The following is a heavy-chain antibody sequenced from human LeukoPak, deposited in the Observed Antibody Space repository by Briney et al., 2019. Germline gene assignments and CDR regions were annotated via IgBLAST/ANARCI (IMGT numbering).Heavy chain of an antibody. CDR2: IKSKTDGATT. Sequence: KSGGSLRLSCAASGFTFSSAWMSWVRQAPGKGLEWVGRIKSKTDGATTDCTAPVKGRFTISRDDSKNTLYLQMNSLKTEDTAVYYCTADLGATSLQDYYYYMDVWGDGTTVTVSS. J-gene: IGHJ6*03. CDR3: TADLGATSLQDYYYYMDV. D-gene: IGHD1-26*01. V-gene: IGHV3-15*01. CDR1: GFTFSSAW.